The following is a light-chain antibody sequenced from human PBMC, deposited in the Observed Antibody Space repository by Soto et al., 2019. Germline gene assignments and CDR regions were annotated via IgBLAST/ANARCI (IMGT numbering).Light chain of an antibody. V-gene: IGKV1-27*01. CDR2: AAS. CDR3: QKYFSAPWT. CDR1: QAIRNS. Sequence: DIQMTQSPSSLSASVGGRVTITCRASQAIRNSLAWYQQKPGEVPKLLMYAASTLQSGVPSRFSGSGSGTDFTLTISSLQPEDVATYYCQKYFSAPWTFGQGTKVDIK. J-gene: IGKJ1*01.